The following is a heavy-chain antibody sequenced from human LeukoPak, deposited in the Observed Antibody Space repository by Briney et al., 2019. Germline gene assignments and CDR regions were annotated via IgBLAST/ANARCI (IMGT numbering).Heavy chain of an antibody. CDR1: GGSISSYY. J-gene: IGHJ4*02. CDR3: ARHPQGLRYFDN. CDR2: IYYSGRDT. Sequence: SETLSLTCTVSGGSISSYYWSWIRQPPGKGLEWIAYIYYSGRDTNYSPSLKSRLTISVDTSKQQFSLSLRSVTAADTAVYYCARHPQGLRYFDNWGQGTLVIVSS. V-gene: IGHV4-59*08.